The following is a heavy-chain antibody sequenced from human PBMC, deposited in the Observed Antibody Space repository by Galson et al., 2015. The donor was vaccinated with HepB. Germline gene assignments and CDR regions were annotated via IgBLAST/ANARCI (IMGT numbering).Heavy chain of an antibody. J-gene: IGHJ5*02. Sequence: PRLSCAASGLTFSRFAMSWVRQAPGKGLEWVSAVSDSGFTTYYADSVKGRFTISRDNSKNTLYLQMNSLRAEDTAVYYCAKDSVRGFVTHPLNNWFDPWGQGTLVTVSS. CDR2: VSDSGFTT. V-gene: IGHV3-23*01. CDR1: GLTFSRFA. CDR3: AKDSVRGFVTHPLNNWFDP. D-gene: IGHD3-10*01.